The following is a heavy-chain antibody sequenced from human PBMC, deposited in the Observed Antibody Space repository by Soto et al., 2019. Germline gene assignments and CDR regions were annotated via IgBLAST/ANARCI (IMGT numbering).Heavy chain of an antibody. V-gene: IGHV4-39*01. CDR3: ARREYGIFDY. CDR2: IYYSGST. Sequence: SETLSLTCTVSGGSISSSSYYWGWIRQPPGKGLEWIGSIYYSGSTYYNPSLKSRVTISVDTSKNQFSLKLSSVTAADTAVYYCARREYGIFDYWGQGTLVTVSS. D-gene: IGHD4-17*01. CDR1: GGSISSSSYY. J-gene: IGHJ4*02.